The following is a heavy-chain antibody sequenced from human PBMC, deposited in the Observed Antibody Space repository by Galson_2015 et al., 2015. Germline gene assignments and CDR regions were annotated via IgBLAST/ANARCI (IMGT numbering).Heavy chain of an antibody. CDR3: ARHGLYCSSGSCYGHWFGP. Sequence: ETLSLTCSVSGGSISGYYWSWIRQPPGKGLEGVAYMYYSGSTNYNPSLKIRVTISADLSKNQFSLTLSSETAADTAVYYCARHGLYCSSGSCYGHWFGPWGRGTLVTVSS. CDR2: MYYSGST. V-gene: IGHV4-59*08. D-gene: IGHD2-15*01. J-gene: IGHJ5*02. CDR1: GGSISGYY.